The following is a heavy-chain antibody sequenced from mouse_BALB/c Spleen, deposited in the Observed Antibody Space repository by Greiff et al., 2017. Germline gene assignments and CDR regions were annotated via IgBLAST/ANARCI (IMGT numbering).Heavy chain of an antibody. Sequence: EVQLQQSGAELVRPGASVKLSCTASGFNIKDYYMHWVKQRPDQGLEWIGWIDPENGDTEYAPKFQGKATMTADTSSNTAYLQLSSLTSEDTAVYDCKGTNFAYWGEGTLVTVSA. D-gene: IGHD1-1*01. V-gene: IGHV14-4*02. CDR1: GFNIKDYY. J-gene: IGHJ3*01. CDR3: KGTNFAY. CDR2: IDPENGDT.